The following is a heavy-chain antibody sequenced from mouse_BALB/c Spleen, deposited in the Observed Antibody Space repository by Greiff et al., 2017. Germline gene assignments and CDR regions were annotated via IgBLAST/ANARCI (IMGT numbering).Heavy chain of an antibody. Sequence: EVQLVESGGGLVQPGGSLKLSCAASGFTFSSYGMSWVRQTPDKRLELVATINSNGGSTYYPDSVKGRFTISRDNAKNTLYLQMSSLKSEDTAMYYCAREGAMISYFDYWSQGTTLTVSS. V-gene: IGHV5-6-3*01. D-gene: IGHD2-4*01. J-gene: IGHJ2*01. CDR3: AREGAMISYFDY. CDR2: INSNGGST. CDR1: GFTFSSYG.